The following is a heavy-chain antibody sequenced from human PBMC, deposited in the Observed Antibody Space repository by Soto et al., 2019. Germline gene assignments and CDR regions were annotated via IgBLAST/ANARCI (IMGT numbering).Heavy chain of an antibody. CDR3: ARANYDFWSGYSKYNWFDP. CDR1: GFTFSSYS. Sequence: PGGSLRLSCAASGFTFSSYSMNWVRQAPGKGLEWVSSISSSSSYIYYADSVKGRFTISRDNAKNSLYLQMNSLRAEDTAVYYCARANYDFWSGYSKYNWFDPWGQGTLVTVSS. D-gene: IGHD3-3*01. CDR2: ISSSSSYI. V-gene: IGHV3-21*01. J-gene: IGHJ5*02.